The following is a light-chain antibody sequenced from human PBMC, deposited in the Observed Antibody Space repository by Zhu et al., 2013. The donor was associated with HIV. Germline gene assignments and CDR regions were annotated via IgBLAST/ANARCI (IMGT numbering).Light chain of an antibody. CDR3: QRSYSSPFT. CDR1: QGIRND. Sequence: DIQMTQSPSSLCVSIGDRVTITCRASQGIRNDLGWSQRKKPGKAPKCLIFVAPSFQSGVPSRFSGSGSGTDFTLTITTLQPEDVATYYCQRSYSSPFTFGGGTTVEIK. J-gene: IGKJ4*01. V-gene: IGKV1-39*01. CDR2: VAP.